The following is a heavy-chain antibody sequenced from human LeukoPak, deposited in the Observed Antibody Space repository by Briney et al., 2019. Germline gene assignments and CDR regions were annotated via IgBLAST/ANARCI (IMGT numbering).Heavy chain of an antibody. CDR3: ATSPGVYYYFDY. CDR1: GGSISSYY. J-gene: IGHJ4*02. V-gene: IGHV4-59*08. Sequence: SETLSLTCTVSGGSISSYYWSWIRQPPGKGLEWIGYIYYSGSTNYNPSLKSRVTISVDTSKNQFSLNLTSVTAADTAVYFCATSPGVYYYFDYWGQGTLVPVSS. D-gene: IGHD2-21*01. CDR2: IYYSGST.